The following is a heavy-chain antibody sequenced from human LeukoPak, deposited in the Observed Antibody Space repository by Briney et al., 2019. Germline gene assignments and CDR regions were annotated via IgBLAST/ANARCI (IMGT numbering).Heavy chain of an antibody. D-gene: IGHD6-19*01. J-gene: IGHJ4*02. CDR1: GFIFSNFD. V-gene: IGHV3-23*01. Sequence: GGSLRLSCAASGFIFSNFDMNWVRQAPGKGLEWVSGISNRGDRSYYADSVKGRFTISRDNSKNTLYLQMNSLRVEDTAVYYCAKDAPRCSGWFCFDYWGQGILVTVSS. CDR2: ISNRGDRS. CDR3: AKDAPRCSGWFCFDY.